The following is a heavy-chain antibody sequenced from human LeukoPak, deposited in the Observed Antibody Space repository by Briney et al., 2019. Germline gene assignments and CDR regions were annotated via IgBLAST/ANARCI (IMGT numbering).Heavy chain of an antibody. CDR2: IGISDVDR. D-gene: IGHD1-14*01. CDR1: GFTISSQA. J-gene: IGHJ4*02. Sequence: GGSLRLSCVASGFTISSQAMSWVRQAPGKGLECVSTIGISDVDRHYADSVKGRFTISRDNSKNTLYLQMNSLRADDTAVYYCAKGAPGAGGFDDWGQGTLVTVSS. CDR3: AKGAPGAGGFDD. V-gene: IGHV3-23*01.